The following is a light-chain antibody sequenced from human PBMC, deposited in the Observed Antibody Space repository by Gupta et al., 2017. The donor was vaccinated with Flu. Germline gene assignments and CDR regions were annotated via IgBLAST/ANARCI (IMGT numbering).Light chain of an antibody. CDR3: HQDLNSQA. CDR2: GAS. J-gene: IGKJ1*01. Sequence: EIVLTQSPGTLSLSPGQRATLSCRASQTVSSSYLAWYQQKPGQPPRLLNYGASNRATGIPDRFGGSGSGTDFTLTISRLEPEDSAVYYCHQDLNSQAFGQGTKVEIK. V-gene: IGKV3-20*01. CDR1: QTVSSSY.